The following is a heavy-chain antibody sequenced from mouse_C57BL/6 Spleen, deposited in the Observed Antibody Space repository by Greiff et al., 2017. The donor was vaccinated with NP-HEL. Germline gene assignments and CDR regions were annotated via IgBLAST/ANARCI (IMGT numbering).Heavy chain of an antibody. D-gene: IGHD2-4*01. CDR2: INPSNGGT. CDR1: GYTFTSYW. Sequence: QVQLKQPGTELVKPGASVKLSCKASGYTFTSYWMHWVKQRPGQGLEWIGNINPSNGGTNYNEKFKSKAKLTVDKSSSKAYMQLSSLTSEDSSVYYCARSRNDYLPDYWGQGTTLTVSS. J-gene: IGHJ2*01. V-gene: IGHV1-53*01. CDR3: ARSRNDYLPDY.